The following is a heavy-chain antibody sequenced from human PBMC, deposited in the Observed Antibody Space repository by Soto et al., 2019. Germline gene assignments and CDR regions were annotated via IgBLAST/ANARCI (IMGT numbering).Heavy chain of an antibody. CDR3: ARGQFTKAIVGATNYYYGMDV. D-gene: IGHD1-26*01. V-gene: IGHV1-69*12. Sequence: QVQLVQSGAEVKKPGSSVKVSCKASGGTFSSYAISWVRQAPGQGLEWMGGIIPIFGTANYAQKFQGRVTITADESTSTAYMELSSLRSEDTAVYYCARGQFTKAIVGATNYYYGMDVWGQGTTVTVSS. J-gene: IGHJ6*02. CDR1: GGTFSSYA. CDR2: IIPIFGTA.